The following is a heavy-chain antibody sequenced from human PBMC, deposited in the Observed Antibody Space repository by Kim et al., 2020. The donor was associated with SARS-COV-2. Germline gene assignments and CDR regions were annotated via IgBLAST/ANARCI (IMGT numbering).Heavy chain of an antibody. Sequence: GGSLRLSCSASGFTFSSYAMHWVRQAPGKGLEYVSAISSNGGSTYYADSVKGRFTISRDNSKNTLYLQMSSLRAEDTAVYYCVKDLDRWAYYDSSGYYDYWGQGTLVTVSS. V-gene: IGHV3-64D*09. J-gene: IGHJ4*02. CDR3: VKDLDRWAYYDSSGYYDY. CDR1: GFTFSSYA. D-gene: IGHD3-22*01. CDR2: ISSNGGST.